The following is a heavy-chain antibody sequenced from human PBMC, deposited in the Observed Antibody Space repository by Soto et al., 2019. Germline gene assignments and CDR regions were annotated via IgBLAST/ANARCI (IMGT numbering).Heavy chain of an antibody. V-gene: IGHV3-30-3*01. Sequence: PGGSLRLSCAASGFTFSSYAMHWVRQAPGKGLEWVAVISYDGSNKYFADSVKGRSTISSDNYKNTLYLQMNSLRGEDTAGYYCARGPSSLTRFDYWGQGTLVTVSS. CDR3: ARGPSSLTRFDY. J-gene: IGHJ4*02. CDR2: ISYDGSNK. CDR1: GFTFSSYA. D-gene: IGHD6-19*01.